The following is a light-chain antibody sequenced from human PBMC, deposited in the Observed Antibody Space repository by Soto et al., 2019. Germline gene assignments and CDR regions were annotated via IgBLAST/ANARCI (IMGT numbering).Light chain of an antibody. CDR3: QQYNNWPPWT. J-gene: IGKJ1*01. CDR1: KSVSSN. V-gene: IGKV3-15*01. Sequence: EIVMTQSPATLSVSPGERATLSCSASKSVSSNFAWYQQKPGQAPRLLIYGAATRVPGIPARFSGSGSGTEFTLTISSLQSEDFAVYYCQQYNNWPPWTFGQGTKVDIK. CDR2: GAA.